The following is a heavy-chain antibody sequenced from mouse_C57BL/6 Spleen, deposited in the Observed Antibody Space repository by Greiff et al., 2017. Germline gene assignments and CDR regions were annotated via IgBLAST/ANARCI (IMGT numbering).Heavy chain of an antibody. D-gene: IGHD2-4*01. CDR3: ARWGLRRGYYFDY. V-gene: IGHV1-22*01. CDR1: GYTFTDYN. CDR2: INPNNGGT. J-gene: IGHJ2*01. Sequence: EVKLVESGPELVKPGASVKMSCKASGYTFTDYNMHWVKQSHGKSLEWIGYINPNNGGTSYNQKFKGKATLTVNKSSSTAYMELRSLTSEDSAVYYCARWGLRRGYYFDYWGQGTTLTVSS.